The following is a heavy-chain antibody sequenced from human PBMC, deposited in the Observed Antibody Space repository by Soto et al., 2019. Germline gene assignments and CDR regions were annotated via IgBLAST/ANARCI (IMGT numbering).Heavy chain of an antibody. CDR2: IYWDDDK. Sequence: QITLKESGPTLVKPTQTLTLTCTFSGFSLSTSGVGVGWIRQPPGKALEWLALIYWDDDKRYSPSLKSRLTIPKDTSKNQVVLTMTNMDPVDTATYYCAHIPRLRWYYGMDVWGQGTTVTVSS. CDR1: GFSLSTSGVG. D-gene: IGHD5-12*01. J-gene: IGHJ6*02. CDR3: AHIPRLRWYYGMDV. V-gene: IGHV2-5*02.